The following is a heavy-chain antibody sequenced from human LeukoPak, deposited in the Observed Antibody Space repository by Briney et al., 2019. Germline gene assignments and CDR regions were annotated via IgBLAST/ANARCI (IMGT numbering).Heavy chain of an antibody. CDR1: GFTFSNYA. J-gene: IGHJ4*02. D-gene: IGHD1-26*01. CDR2: ISGSGGTT. CDR3: ARGIGGTYHFDY. Sequence: GGSLRLSCAASGFTFSNYAMSWVRQAPGKGLEWVSGISGSGGTTTYADSVQGRFTISRDNSKNTLSLQMNSLRAEDTALYYCARGIGGTYHFDYWGQGTQVTVSS. V-gene: IGHV3-23*01.